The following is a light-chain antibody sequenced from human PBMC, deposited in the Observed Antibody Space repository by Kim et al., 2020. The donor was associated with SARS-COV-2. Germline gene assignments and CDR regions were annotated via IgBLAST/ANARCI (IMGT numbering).Light chain of an antibody. J-gene: IGLJ2*01. Sequence: QSALTQPRSVSGSPGQSVTISCTGTSSDVGGYDYVSWYQQHPGKAPKLLIYDVNRRPSGVPDRFSGSKSDNTAYLAISGLQAEDEADYYCCSYASVAFVIFGGGTKVTVL. CDR3: CSYASVAFVI. CDR1: SSDVGGYDY. CDR2: DVN. V-gene: IGLV2-11*01.